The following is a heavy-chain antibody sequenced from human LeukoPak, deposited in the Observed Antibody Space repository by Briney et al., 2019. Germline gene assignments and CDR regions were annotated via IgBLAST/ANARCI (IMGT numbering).Heavy chain of an antibody. V-gene: IGHV3-48*01. CDR2: ISSSSSTI. J-gene: IGHJ6*03. CDR3: AREGRGTMVRGVSYYMDV. Sequence: GGSLRLSCAASGFTFSSYSMNWVRQAPGKGLEWVSYISSSSSTIYYADSVKGRFTISRDNAKNSLYLQMNSLRAEDTALYYCAREGRGTMVRGVSYYMDVWGKGTTVTVSS. CDR1: GFTFSSYS. D-gene: IGHD3-10*01.